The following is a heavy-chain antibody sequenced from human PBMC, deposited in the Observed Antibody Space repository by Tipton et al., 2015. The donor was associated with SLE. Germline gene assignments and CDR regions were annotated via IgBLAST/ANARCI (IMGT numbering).Heavy chain of an antibody. J-gene: IGHJ2*01. V-gene: IGHV4-31*03. Sequence: TLSLTCTVSGDSISSGGYYWTWIRQHPGKGLEWIGEINDSGITDYNPSFESRLIVSVDTSKNQFSLKLSSVTAADTAVYYCARLLNGDWYFDLWGRGTLVTVSS. D-gene: IGHD2-8*01. CDR1: GDSISSGGYY. CDR2: INDSGIT. CDR3: ARLLNGDWYFDL.